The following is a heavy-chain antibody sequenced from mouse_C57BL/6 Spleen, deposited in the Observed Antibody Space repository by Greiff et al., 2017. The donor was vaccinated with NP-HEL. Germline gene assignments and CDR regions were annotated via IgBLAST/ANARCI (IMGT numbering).Heavy chain of an antibody. Sequence: EVHLVESGGGLVKPGGSLKLSCAASGFTFSDYGMHWVRQAPEKGLEWVAYISSGSSTIYYADTVKGRFTISRDNAKTTLFLQMTSLRSEDTAMYYCARAGTEAWFAYWGQGTLVTVSA. D-gene: IGHD4-1*01. V-gene: IGHV5-17*01. CDR1: GFTFSDYG. J-gene: IGHJ3*01. CDR3: ARAGTEAWFAY. CDR2: ISSGSSTI.